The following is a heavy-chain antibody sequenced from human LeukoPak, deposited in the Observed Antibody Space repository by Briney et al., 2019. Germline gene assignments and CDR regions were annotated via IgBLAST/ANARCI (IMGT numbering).Heavy chain of an antibody. J-gene: IGHJ4*02. V-gene: IGHV3-30*04. CDR2: ISYDGSNK. D-gene: IGHD2-2*01. Sequence: GRSLRLSCAASGFTFSSYAMHWVRQAPGKGLEWVAVISYDGSNKYYADSVKGRFTISRDNSKNTLYLQMNSLRPEDTALYYCAKGYYCSSTSCVFDYWGQGTLVTVSS. CDR1: GFTFSSYA. CDR3: AKGYYCSSTSCVFDY.